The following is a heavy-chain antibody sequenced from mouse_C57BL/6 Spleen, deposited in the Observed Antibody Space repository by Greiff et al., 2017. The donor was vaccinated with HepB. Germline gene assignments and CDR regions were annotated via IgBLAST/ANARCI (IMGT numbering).Heavy chain of an antibody. CDR3: ARDYDYGFAY. J-gene: IGHJ3*01. D-gene: IGHD2-4*01. CDR2: IDTSDSET. V-gene: IGHV1-52*01. Sequence: QVQLQQPGAELVRPGSSVKLSCKASGYTFTSYWMHWVKQRPIQGLEWIGNIDTSDSETHYNQKFKDKATLTVDKSSSTAYMQLSSLTSEDSAVYYCARDYDYGFAYWGQGTLVTVSA. CDR1: GYTFTSYW.